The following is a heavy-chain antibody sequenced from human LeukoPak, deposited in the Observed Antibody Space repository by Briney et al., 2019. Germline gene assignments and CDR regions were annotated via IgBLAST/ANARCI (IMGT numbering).Heavy chain of an antibody. J-gene: IGHJ4*02. D-gene: IGHD1-20*01. Sequence: PGGSLRLSCAASGFTFSSYAMSWVRQAPGKGLEWVSAISGSGGSTYYADSVKGRFTISRDNSKNTLYLQMNSLRAEDTAVYYCAKAIARITGTPNLPDYWGQGTLVTVSS. CDR2: ISGSGGST. CDR3: AKAIARITGTPNLPDY. CDR1: GFTFSSYA. V-gene: IGHV3-23*01.